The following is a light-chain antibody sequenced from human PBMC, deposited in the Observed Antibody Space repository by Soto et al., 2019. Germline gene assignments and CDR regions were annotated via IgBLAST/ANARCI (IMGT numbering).Light chain of an antibody. Sequence: QSVLTQPASVSGSPGQSITISCTGTSTDIGTYSRVSWYLQYPGKAPKLMIYDVTKRPSGVSNRFSGSRSGSTASLTISGLQAEDEANYYCTSFTSGNTVLFGGGTKVTVL. CDR3: TSFTSGNTVL. V-gene: IGLV2-14*02. CDR2: DVT. CDR1: STDIGTYSR. J-gene: IGLJ2*01.